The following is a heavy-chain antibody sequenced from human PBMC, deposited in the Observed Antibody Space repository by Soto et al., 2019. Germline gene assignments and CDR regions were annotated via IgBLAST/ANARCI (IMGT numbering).Heavy chain of an antibody. V-gene: IGHV1-69*12. CDR2: IIPIFGTA. CDR3: ARERGVQLERRGLFAFDI. D-gene: IGHD1-1*01. CDR1: GGTFSSYA. J-gene: IGHJ3*02. Sequence: QVQLVQSGAEVKKPGSSVKVSCKASGGTFSSYAISWVRQAPGQGLEWMGGIIPIFGTANYAQKFQGRVTITADESTSTAYMELSSLRSEDTAVYYCARERGVQLERRGLFAFDIWGQGTMVTVSS.